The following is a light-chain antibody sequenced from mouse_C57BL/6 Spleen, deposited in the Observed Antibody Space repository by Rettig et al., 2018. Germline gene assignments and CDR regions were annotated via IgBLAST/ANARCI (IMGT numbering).Light chain of an antibody. CDR1: SSVSS. CDR3: QQWSSSPFT. J-gene: IGKJ4*01. Sequence: QIVLTQSPTIMSASPGEKVTMTCSASSSVSSMYWYQQKAGSSPRLLIYDTSNLASGVPVRCSGSGSGTSYSLTISRMEAEDAATYYCQQWSSSPFTFGSGTKLEMK. V-gene: IGKV4-55*01. CDR2: DTS.